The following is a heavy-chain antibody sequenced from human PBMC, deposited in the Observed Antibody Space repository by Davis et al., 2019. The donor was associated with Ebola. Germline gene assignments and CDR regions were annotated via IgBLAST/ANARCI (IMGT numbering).Heavy chain of an antibody. CDR3: ASSRRNCGGDCYHFDY. CDR2: IYYSGST. CDR1: GFTFSNYW. J-gene: IGHJ4*02. D-gene: IGHD2-21*02. Sequence: PGGSLRLSCSASGFTFSNYWVHWIRQPPGKGLKWIGYIYYSGSTNSNPSLKSRITISVGTSKNQFSLKLNSVTAADTAIYYCASSRRNCGGDCYHFDYWGPGTLVTVSS. V-gene: IGHV4-59*01.